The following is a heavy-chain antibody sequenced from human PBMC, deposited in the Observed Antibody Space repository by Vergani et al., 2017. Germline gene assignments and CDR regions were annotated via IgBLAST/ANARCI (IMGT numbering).Heavy chain of an antibody. V-gene: IGHV3-21*01. J-gene: IGHJ4*02. CDR1: GFTFSSFS. D-gene: IGHD1-1*01. Sequence: EVQLLESGGGMAQPGGSLRLSCAASGFTFSSFSMNWVRQAPGEGLEWVSSISTGGTYVYYADSMKGRFTISRDNAKNSLYLQMHSLRVEDTAVYYCARDLRYGDYWGQGTLVTVSS. CDR2: ISTGGTYV. CDR3: ARDLRYGDY.